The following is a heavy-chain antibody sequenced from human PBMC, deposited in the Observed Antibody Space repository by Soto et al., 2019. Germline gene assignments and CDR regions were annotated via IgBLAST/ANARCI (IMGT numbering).Heavy chain of an antibody. Sequence: QVKLVQSGAEVKKPGASVKVSCKASGYTFTSYVIRWVRKAPGQGLEGMGWISAYNGNPNYAQKLQGRVTMTTDTSTRTAYMELRSLRSDDTAVYYCARGQATMIVVVGDYWGQGTLVTVSS. CDR1: GYTFTSYV. J-gene: IGHJ4*02. V-gene: IGHV1-18*01. CDR3: ARGQATMIVVVGDY. D-gene: IGHD3-22*01. CDR2: ISAYNGNP.